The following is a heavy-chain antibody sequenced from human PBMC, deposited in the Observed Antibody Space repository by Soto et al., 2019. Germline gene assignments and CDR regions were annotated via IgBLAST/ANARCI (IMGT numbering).Heavy chain of an antibody. J-gene: IGHJ5*02. CDR2: IYWSDDK. CDR3: AHSPSRIIVKRQAPFYNWFDP. CDR1: GFSLSTSGVG. D-gene: IGHD1-26*01. V-gene: IGHV2-5*01. Sequence: SGPTLVNPTQTLTLTCTFSGFSLSTSGVGVGWIRQPPGKALEWLALIYWSDDKRYSPSLKSRLTITKDTSKNQVVLTMTNMDPVDTATYYCAHSPSRIIVKRQAPFYNWFDPWGQGTLVTVSS.